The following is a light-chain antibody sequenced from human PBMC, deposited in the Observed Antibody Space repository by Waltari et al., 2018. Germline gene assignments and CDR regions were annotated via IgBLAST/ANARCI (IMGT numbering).Light chain of an antibody. V-gene: IGLV2-14*03. Sequence: QSALTQPASVSGSPGQSITIYCTGTSSDVGDSNYVSWYQQHPGKAPKLMIYDVSNRPSGVSNRFSGSKSGNTASLTISGLQAEDEADYYCSSYIDSSTLELFGGGTSLTVL. CDR1: SSDVGDSNY. CDR2: DVS. J-gene: IGLJ2*01. CDR3: SSYIDSSTLEL.